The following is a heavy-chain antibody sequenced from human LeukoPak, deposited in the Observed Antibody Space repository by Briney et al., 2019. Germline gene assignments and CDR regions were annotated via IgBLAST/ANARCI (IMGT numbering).Heavy chain of an antibody. Sequence: GESLKISCKGSGYSFTSYWISWVRQMPGKGLEWMGRIDPSDSYNNYRPSFQGHVTISADKSINTAYLQWSSLKASDTAMYYCARHSSSWYYFDYWGQGTLVTVSS. CDR3: ARHSSSWYYFDY. V-gene: IGHV5-10-1*01. D-gene: IGHD6-13*01. J-gene: IGHJ4*02. CDR2: IDPSDSYN. CDR1: GYSFTSYW.